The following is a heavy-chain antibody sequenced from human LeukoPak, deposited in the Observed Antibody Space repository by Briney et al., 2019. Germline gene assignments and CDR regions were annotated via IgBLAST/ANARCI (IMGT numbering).Heavy chain of an antibody. CDR3: AKDQGYDILTGYSLFDY. V-gene: IGHV3-23*01. Sequence: GGSLRLSCASSGFTFSSYAMSWVRQAPGKGLEWVSAISGSGGSTYYADSVKGRFTISRDNSKNTLYLQMNSLRAEDTAVYYCAKDQGYDILTGYSLFDYWGQGTLVTVSS. CDR1: GFTFSSYA. J-gene: IGHJ4*02. D-gene: IGHD3-9*01. CDR2: ISGSGGST.